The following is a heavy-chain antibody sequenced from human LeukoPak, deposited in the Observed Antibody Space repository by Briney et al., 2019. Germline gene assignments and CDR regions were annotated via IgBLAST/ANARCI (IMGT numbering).Heavy chain of an antibody. CDR2: IYYSGST. Sequence: PSETLSLTCTVSGGSISSGSYYWSWVRQPPGKGLEWIWYIYYSGSTYYNPSLKSRVAISVDTSKNQFSLNLSSVTAADTAVYYCARSSFYSSSWYFDYWGQGPLVTVSS. CDR3: ARSSFYSSSWYFDY. J-gene: IGHJ4*02. CDR1: GGSISSGSYY. V-gene: IGHV4-30-4*08. D-gene: IGHD6-13*01.